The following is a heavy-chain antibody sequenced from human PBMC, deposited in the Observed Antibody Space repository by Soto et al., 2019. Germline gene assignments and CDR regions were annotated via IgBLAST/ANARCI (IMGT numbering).Heavy chain of an antibody. D-gene: IGHD2-21*01. CDR1: GITFSSYA. CDR2: ITSSGSST. V-gene: IGHV3-23*01. CDR3: AKGMVVILRWFGS. Sequence: GGSLRLSCAASGITFSSYAMSWVRQAPGKGLEWVSIITSSGSSTHFADSVKGRFTISRDNSKNTLYLQMNTLRAEDTAVYYCAKGMVVILRWFGSRGQGTQLSVAS. J-gene: IGHJ5*01.